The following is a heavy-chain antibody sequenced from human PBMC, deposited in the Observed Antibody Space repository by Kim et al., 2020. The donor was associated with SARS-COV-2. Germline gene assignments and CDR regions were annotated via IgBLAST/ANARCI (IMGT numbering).Heavy chain of an antibody. CDR2: IHDAGST. CDR3: SSSTVGAYFDY. J-gene: IGHJ4*02. CDR1: GSSVRSSY. D-gene: IGHD1-26*01. Sequence: GGSLRLSCAVSGSSVRSSYMTWVRQAPGKGLEWVSAIHDAGSTYYADSVKDRFTISRDIPKDTLYLQMNSLRAEDTAVYYCSSSTVGAYFDYWGQGSLVT. V-gene: IGHV3-53*01.